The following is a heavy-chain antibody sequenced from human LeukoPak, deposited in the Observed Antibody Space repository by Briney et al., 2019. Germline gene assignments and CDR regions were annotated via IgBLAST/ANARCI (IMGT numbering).Heavy chain of an antibody. CDR2: IYHSGST. CDR1: GGSFSGYY. V-gene: IGHV4-34*01. CDR3: ARGHDFWSGYYHDYGVDV. D-gene: IGHD3-3*01. J-gene: IGHJ6*02. Sequence: SETLSLTCAVYGGSFSGYYWSWIRQPPGKGLEWIGEIYHSGSTNFNPSLKSRVTISVDTSKNQFSLNLTSVTAADTAVYYCARGHDFWSGYYHDYGVDVWGQGTTVTVSS.